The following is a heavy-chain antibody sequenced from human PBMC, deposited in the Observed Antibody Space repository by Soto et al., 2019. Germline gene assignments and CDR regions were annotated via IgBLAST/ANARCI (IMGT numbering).Heavy chain of an antibody. V-gene: IGHV4-30-4*01. J-gene: IGHJ4*02. D-gene: IGHD1-26*01. CDR3: ARDSSLKGSYYYFDY. Sequence: PSETLSLTCTVSGGSISSGDYYWSWIRQPPGKGLEWIGYIYYSGSTYYNPSLKSRVTISVDTSKNQFSLKLSSVTAADTAVYYCARDSSLKGSYYYFDYWGQGTLVTVSS. CDR2: IYYSGST. CDR1: GGSISSGDYY.